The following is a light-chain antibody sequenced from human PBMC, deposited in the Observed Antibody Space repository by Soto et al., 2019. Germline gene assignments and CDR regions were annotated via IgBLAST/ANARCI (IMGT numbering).Light chain of an antibody. J-gene: IGKJ5*01. CDR2: GPS. CDR1: QSVGSS. Sequence: ILMTQSPATLSVSPGERATLSCRASQSVGSSLAWYQQRPGQAPRLLIYGPSTRATGIPARFSGSGSGTDFTLTISSLQSEDFEVYYCQQYNNWPLTFGQGTRLEIK. CDR3: QQYNNWPLT. V-gene: IGKV3-15*01.